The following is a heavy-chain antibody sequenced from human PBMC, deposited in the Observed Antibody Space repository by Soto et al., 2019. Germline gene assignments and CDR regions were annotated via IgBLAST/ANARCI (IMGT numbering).Heavy chain of an antibody. V-gene: IGHV5-10-1*01. CDR2: IDPSDSYT. D-gene: IGHD1-26*01. Sequence: GESLKISCKGSGYSFTSYWISWVRQMPGKGLEWMGRIDPSDSYTNYSPSFQGRVTISADKPISTAYLQWSSLKAPDTAMYYCASHTVGATPYGMDVWGQGTTVTVSS. CDR3: ASHTVGATPYGMDV. CDR1: GYSFTSYW. J-gene: IGHJ6*02.